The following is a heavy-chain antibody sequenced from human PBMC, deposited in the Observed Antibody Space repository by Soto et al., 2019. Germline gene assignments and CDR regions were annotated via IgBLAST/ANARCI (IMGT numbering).Heavy chain of an antibody. Sequence: GGSLRLSCAASGFTFSSYAMSWVRQAPGKGLEWVSAISGSGGSTYYADSVKGRFTISRDNSKNTLYLQMNSLRAEDTAVYYCAKGHGYDILTAKRPVDVWGQGTTVTVSS. CDR3: AKGHGYDILTAKRPVDV. V-gene: IGHV3-23*01. CDR1: GFTFSSYA. J-gene: IGHJ6*02. CDR2: ISGSGGST. D-gene: IGHD3-9*01.